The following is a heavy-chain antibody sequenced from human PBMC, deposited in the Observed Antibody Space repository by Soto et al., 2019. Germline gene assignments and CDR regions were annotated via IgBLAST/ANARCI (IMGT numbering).Heavy chain of an antibody. D-gene: IGHD6-13*01. J-gene: IGHJ6*02. CDR2: INSDGSST. V-gene: IGHV3-74*01. Sequence: GGSLRLSCAASGFTFSSYWMHWFRQAPGKGLVWVSRINSDGSSTSYADSVKGRFTISRDNAKNTLYLQMNSLRAEDTAVYYCARFYYSSSWDPGYYGMDVWGQGTTVTVSS. CDR3: ARFYYSSSWDPGYYGMDV. CDR1: GFTFSSYW.